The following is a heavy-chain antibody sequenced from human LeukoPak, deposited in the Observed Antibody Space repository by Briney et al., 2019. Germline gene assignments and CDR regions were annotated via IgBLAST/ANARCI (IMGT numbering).Heavy chain of an antibody. D-gene: IGHD3-10*01. J-gene: IGHJ6*02. Sequence: GGSLRLSCAASGFTFDDYAMHWVRQAPGKGLEWVSGISWNSGSIGYADSVKGRFTISRDNAKNSLYLQMNSLRAEDTALYYCAKDYRSGYYGMDVWRQGTTVTVS. CDR3: AKDYRSGYYGMDV. CDR1: GFTFDDYA. CDR2: ISWNSGSI. V-gene: IGHV3-9*01.